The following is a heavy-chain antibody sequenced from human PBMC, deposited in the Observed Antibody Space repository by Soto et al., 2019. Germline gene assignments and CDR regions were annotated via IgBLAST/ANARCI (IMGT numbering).Heavy chain of an antibody. Sequence: GGSLRLSCAASGFTFSSYSMNWVRQAPGKGLEWVSSISSSSSYIYYADSVKGRFTISRDNAKNSLYLQMNSLRAEDTAVYYCARDPPSSSSAGWYFDLWGRGTLVTVSS. V-gene: IGHV3-21*01. CDR2: ISSSSSYI. D-gene: IGHD6-6*01. J-gene: IGHJ2*01. CDR3: ARDPPSSSSAGWYFDL. CDR1: GFTFSSYS.